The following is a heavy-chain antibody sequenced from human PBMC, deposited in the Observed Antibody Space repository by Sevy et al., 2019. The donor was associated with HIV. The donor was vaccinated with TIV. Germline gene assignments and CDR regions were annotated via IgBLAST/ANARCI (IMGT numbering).Heavy chain of an antibody. CDR1: GFTFSSYG. Sequence: GGSLRLSCAASGFTFSSYGMHWVRQAPGKGLEWVAVIWYDGSNKYYADSVKGRFTISRDNSKNTLYLQMNSLRAEDTAVYYCAREGYYDSSGYYGHDAFDIWGQGTMVTVSS. CDR3: AREGYYDSSGYYGHDAFDI. D-gene: IGHD3-22*01. CDR2: IWYDGSNK. J-gene: IGHJ3*02. V-gene: IGHV3-33*01.